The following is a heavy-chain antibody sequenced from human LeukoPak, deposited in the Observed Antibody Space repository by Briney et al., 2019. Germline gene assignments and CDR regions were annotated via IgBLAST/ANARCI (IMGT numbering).Heavy chain of an antibody. V-gene: IGHV4-34*01. D-gene: IGHD4-23*01. J-gene: IGHJ4*02. Sequence: PSETLSLTCAVYGGSFSGYYWSWIRQPPGKGLEWIGEINHSGSTNYNPSLKSRVTISVDTSKNQFSLKLSPVTAADTAVYYCARDHLSTVVTLDYWGQGTLVTVSS. CDR1: GGSFSGYY. CDR2: INHSGST. CDR3: ARDHLSTVVTLDY.